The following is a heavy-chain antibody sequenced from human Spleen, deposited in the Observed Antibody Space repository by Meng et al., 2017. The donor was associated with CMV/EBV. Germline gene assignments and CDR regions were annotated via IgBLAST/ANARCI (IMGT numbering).Heavy chain of an antibody. D-gene: IGHD3-10*01. J-gene: IGHJ4*02. V-gene: IGHV1-2*06. Sequence: FPGYYMHWVRQAPGQGLEWMGRINPNSGGTNYAQKFQGRVTMTRDTSISTAYMELSRLRSDDTAVYYCARDLGPVSYGSGSYYNGDYWGQGTLVTVSS. CDR2: INPNSGGT. CDR3: ARDLGPVSYGSGSYYNGDY. CDR1: FPGYY.